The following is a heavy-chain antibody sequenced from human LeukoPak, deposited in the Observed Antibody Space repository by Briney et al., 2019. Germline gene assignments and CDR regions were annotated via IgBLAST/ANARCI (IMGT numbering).Heavy chain of an antibody. V-gene: IGHV4-30-4*08. D-gene: IGHD6-13*01. CDR3: ARSSFYSSSWYFDY. Sequence: PSETLCLTCTVSGGSISSGNYYWSWVRQPPGKGLEWNGYIYYSAITYYNPSLRSLVAISVDTSNNQFSLMLSSVTAADTAVYYCARSSFYSSSWYFDYWGQGTLVTVSS. CDR2: IYYSAIT. J-gene: IGHJ4*02. CDR1: GGSISSGNYY.